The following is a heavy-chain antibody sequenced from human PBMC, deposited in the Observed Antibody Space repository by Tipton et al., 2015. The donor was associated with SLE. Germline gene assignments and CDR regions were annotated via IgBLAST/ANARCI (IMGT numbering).Heavy chain of an antibody. J-gene: IGHJ6*02. CDR3: ARDSYGMDV. V-gene: IGHV3-30*04. Sequence: SLRLSCAASGFTFSSYAMHWVRQAPGKGLEWVAVISYDGSNKYYADSVKGRFTISRDNSKNTLYLQMNSLRAEDTAVYHCARDSYGMDVWGQGTTVTISS. CDR2: ISYDGSNK. CDR1: GFTFSSYA.